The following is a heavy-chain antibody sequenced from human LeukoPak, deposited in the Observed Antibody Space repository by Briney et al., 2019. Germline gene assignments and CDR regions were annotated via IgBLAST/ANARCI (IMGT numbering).Heavy chain of an antibody. CDR1: GLTFSSYA. Sequence: PPGGSLRLSCAASGLTFSSYAMSWVRQAPGKGLEWVSTISRSGGDTYFADSVKGRFTISRDNSMNTLYLQMDSLRAEDTAVYYCAKDWSPQHQTISKGGYWGQGTLVTVSS. J-gene: IGHJ4*02. D-gene: IGHD4/OR15-4a*01. CDR2: ISRSGGDT. V-gene: IGHV3-23*01. CDR3: AKDWSPQHQTISKGGY.